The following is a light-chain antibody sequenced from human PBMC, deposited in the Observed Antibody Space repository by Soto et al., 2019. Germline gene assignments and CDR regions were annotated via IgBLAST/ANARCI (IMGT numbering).Light chain of an antibody. V-gene: IGKV3-11*01. CDR2: DAS. Sequence: EIVLTQSPATLSLSPGERVTLSCRASQNVSTYLAWYQQKPGQAPRLLIYDASDRATGIPARFSGSGSGTDFTLTISSLEPEDSAVYYCQQRTILLTFGPGTKVDIK. CDR1: QNVSTY. CDR3: QQRTILLT. J-gene: IGKJ3*01.